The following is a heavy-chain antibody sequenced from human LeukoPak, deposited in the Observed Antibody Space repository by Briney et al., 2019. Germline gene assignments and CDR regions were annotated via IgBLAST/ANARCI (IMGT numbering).Heavy chain of an antibody. CDR2: ISYDGSNK. J-gene: IGHJ4*02. V-gene: IGHV3-30*18. D-gene: IGHD3-16*02. CDR1: GFTFSSYG. Sequence: PGGSLRLSCAASGFTFSSYGMHWVRQAPGKGLEWVAVISYDGSNKYYADSVKGRFTISRDNPKNTLYLQMNSLRAEDTAVYYCAKNHVWGSYRYLTDYWGQGTLVTVSS. CDR3: AKNHVWGSYRYLTDY.